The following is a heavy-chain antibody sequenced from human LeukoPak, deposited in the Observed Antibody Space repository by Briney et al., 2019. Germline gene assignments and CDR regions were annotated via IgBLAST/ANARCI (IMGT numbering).Heavy chain of an antibody. D-gene: IGHD4-17*01. CDR1: GFMFSSYA. J-gene: IGHJ4*02. CDR3: AKVGYGDLDH. V-gene: IGHV3-23*01. Sequence: GGSLRLSCAASGFMFSSYAMTWVRQAPGKGLEWVSSISGSGEFTDYADSVKGRFTISRDNPENTVYLQMSSLRVDDTATYFCAKVGYGDLDHWGQGVLVTVSS. CDR2: ISGSGEFT.